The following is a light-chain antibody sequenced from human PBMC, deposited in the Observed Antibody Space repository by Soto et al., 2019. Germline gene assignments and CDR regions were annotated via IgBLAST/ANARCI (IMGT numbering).Light chain of an antibody. J-gene: IGKJ1*01. CDR2: AAI. CDR1: QSISTF. V-gene: IGKV1-39*01. Sequence: DIQMTQSPSSLSASVGDRVSVTCRASQSISTFLNWYQQRPGEAPKLLIYAAISLQSGVPSRFSGIVSGADFTLTIGSLQPEDFATYYCQQSYTTPRTFGQGTKVEVK. CDR3: QQSYTTPRT.